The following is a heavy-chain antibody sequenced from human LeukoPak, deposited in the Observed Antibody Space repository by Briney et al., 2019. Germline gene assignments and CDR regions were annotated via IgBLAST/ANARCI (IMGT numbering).Heavy chain of an antibody. CDR1: GFSFSSFA. J-gene: IGHJ4*02. D-gene: IGHD6-19*01. CDR2: IYGGGTNT. Sequence: GGSLRLSCVGSGFSFSSFAMTWVRQAPGKGLEWVSTIYGGGTNTFYADSVKGRFTISRDDSKNMQFLEVDSLRPEDTAVYFCAKRITVAAGIYFDSWGQGTLVTVSS. V-gene: IGHV3-23*01. CDR3: AKRITVAAGIYFDS.